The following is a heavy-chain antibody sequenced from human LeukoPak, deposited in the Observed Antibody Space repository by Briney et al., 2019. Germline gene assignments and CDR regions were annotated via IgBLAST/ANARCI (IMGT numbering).Heavy chain of an antibody. CDR2: ISSSSSYI. V-gene: IGHV3-21*01. D-gene: IGHD6-13*01. CDR1: GFTFSSYS. J-gene: IGHJ3*02. CDR3: ARTIAAAAIGEAFDT. Sequence: PGGSLRLSCAASGFTFSSYSMNWVRQAPGKGLEWVSSISSSSSYIYYADSVKGRFTISRDNAKNSLYLQMNSLRAEDTAVYYCARTIAAAAIGEAFDTWGQGTMVTVSS.